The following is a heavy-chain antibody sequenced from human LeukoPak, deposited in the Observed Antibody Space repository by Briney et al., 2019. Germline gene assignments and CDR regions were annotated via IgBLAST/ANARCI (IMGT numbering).Heavy chain of an antibody. D-gene: IGHD3-10*01. CDR2: ISSSSSYI. V-gene: IGHV3-21*01. J-gene: IGHJ3*02. CDR1: GFTFSSYS. CDR3: AKGEFADAFDI. Sequence: GGSLRLSCAASGFTFSSYSMNWVRQAPGKGLEWVSSISSSSSYIYYADSVKGRFTISRDNSKNTLYLQMNSLRAEDTAVYYCAKGEFADAFDIWGQGTVVTVSS.